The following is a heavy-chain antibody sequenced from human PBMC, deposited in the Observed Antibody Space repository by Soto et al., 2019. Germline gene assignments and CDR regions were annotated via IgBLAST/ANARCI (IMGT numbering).Heavy chain of an antibody. D-gene: IGHD4-17*01. J-gene: IGHJ4*02. CDR1: GFTFSSYA. Sequence: QVQLVESGGGVVQPGRSLRLSCAASGFTFSSYAMHWVRQAPGKGLEWVAVISYDGSNKYYADSVKERFTFSRDNYKNTLFLQMNSLRAEDTAVYYCARVGRLHYFDYWGQGPLVTVSS. CDR3: ARVGRLHYFDY. V-gene: IGHV3-30-3*01. CDR2: ISYDGSNK.